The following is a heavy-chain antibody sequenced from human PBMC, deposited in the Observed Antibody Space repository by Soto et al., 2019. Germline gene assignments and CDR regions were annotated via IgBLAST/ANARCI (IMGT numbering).Heavy chain of an antibody. V-gene: IGHV1-18*01. CDR3: ARAGRYYYDSSGYYWFDP. J-gene: IGHJ5*02. CDR1: GYTFTSYG. CDR2: ISAYNGNT. Sequence: ASVKVSCKASGYTFTSYGISWMRQAPGQGLEWMGWISAYNGNTNYAQKLQGRVTMTTDTSTSTAYMELRSLRSDDTAVYYCARAGRYYYDSSGYYWFDPWGQGTLVTVSS. D-gene: IGHD3-22*01.